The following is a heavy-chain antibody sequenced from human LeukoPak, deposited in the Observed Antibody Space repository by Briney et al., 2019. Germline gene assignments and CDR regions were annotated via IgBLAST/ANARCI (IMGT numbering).Heavy chain of an antibody. CDR3: ARAYCGGDCYPAFDY. D-gene: IGHD2-21*02. CDR1: GYTFTGYY. CDR2: INPNSGGT. Sequence: ASVKVSCKASGYTFTGYYMHWVRQAPGQGLEWMGWINPNSGGTNYAQKLQGRVTMTTDTSTSTAYMELRSLRSDDTAVYYCARAYCGGDCYPAFDYWGQGTLVTVSS. V-gene: IGHV1-2*02. J-gene: IGHJ4*02.